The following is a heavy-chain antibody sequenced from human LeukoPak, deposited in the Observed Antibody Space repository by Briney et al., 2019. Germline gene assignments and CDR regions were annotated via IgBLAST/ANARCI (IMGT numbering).Heavy chain of an antibody. J-gene: IGHJ3*01. V-gene: IGHV1-24*01. CDR1: GYTLTELS. Sequence: GASVKVSCKVSGYTLTELSMHWVRQAPGKGLEWMGGFDPEFGETIYAQKFQGRVTMTADTSTNTVYMELSLRSEDTAVYYCATDSSGNDGFDFWGPGTMVTVSS. CDR2: FDPEFGET. D-gene: IGHD1-14*01. CDR3: ATDSSGNDGFDF.